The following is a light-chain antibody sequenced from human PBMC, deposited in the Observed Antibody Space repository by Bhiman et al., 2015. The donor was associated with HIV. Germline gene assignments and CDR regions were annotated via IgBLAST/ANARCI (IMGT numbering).Light chain of an antibody. CDR1: SSDVGSYNL. Sequence: QSALTQPASVSGSPGQSIAISCTGTSSDVGSYNLVSWYQQHPGKAPKVMIYEVSKGPSGVSNRFSGSKSGTSASLAITGLQAEDEADYYCQSYDSSLYVFGTGTKVTVL. J-gene: IGLJ1*01. V-gene: IGLV2-14*02. CDR2: EVS. CDR3: QSYDSSLYV.